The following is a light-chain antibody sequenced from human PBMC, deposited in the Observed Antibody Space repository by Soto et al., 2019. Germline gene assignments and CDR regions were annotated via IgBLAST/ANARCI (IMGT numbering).Light chain of an antibody. J-gene: IGLJ1*01. Sequence: QSVLTQPASVSGSPGPSITISCTGTSSDVGGYNYVSWYQHHQGKAPKFMIYEVSNRHSGVSNRFSGSQPGNTASLTISGLQAEDEGTYLFSSYTSRSTLDVFGSGTKGTVL. CDR1: SSDVGGYNY. CDR2: EVS. CDR3: SSYTSRSTLDV. V-gene: IGLV2-14*01.